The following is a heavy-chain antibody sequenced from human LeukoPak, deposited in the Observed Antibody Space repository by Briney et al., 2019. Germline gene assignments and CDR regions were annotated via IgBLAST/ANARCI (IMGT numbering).Heavy chain of an antibody. CDR1: GFTFNDYY. V-gene: IGHV4-4*07. J-gene: IGHJ6*03. D-gene: IGHD2-2*01. Sequence: PGGSLRLSCAASGFTFNDYYMSWIRQPAGKGLEWIGHMYTSGSTNYNPSLKSRVTISLDTSKNQFSLRLTSVTAADTAVYYCARDPGGVVVPTAMRVEYAYYMDVWGKGSTVTVSS. CDR2: MYTSGST. CDR3: ARDPGGVVVPTAMRVEYAYYMDV.